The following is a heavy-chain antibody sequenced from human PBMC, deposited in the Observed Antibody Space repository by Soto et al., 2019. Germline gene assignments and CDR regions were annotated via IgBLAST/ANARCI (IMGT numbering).Heavy chain of an antibody. J-gene: IGHJ6*02. V-gene: IGHV4-30-4*01. CDR2: IYYSGST. Sequence: PSETLSLTCTVSGGSIGGGDYYWSWIRQPPGKGLEWIGYIYYSGSTSYNPSLQSRLTISVDTSKNQFSLKLSSVTAADTAVYYCAREQESYDSSGAYYYGMDVWGQGNTVTVSS. D-gene: IGHD3-22*01. CDR1: GGSIGGGDYY. CDR3: AREQESYDSSGAYYYGMDV.